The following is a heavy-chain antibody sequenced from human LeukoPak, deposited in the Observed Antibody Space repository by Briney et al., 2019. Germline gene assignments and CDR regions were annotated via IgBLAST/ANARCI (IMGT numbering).Heavy chain of an antibody. CDR2: ISSGNTYI. J-gene: IGHJ1*01. V-gene: IGHV3-21*01. CDR1: GFTVSSNY. CDR3: ARGTGTSYPF. D-gene: IGHD4-17*01. Sequence: GGSLRLSCAASGFTVSSNYMNWVRQAPGKGLEWVSSISSGNTYIYYADSVRGRFTISRDNAKNSLYLQMNSLRAEDTAVYYCARGTGTSYPFWGQGTLVTVSS.